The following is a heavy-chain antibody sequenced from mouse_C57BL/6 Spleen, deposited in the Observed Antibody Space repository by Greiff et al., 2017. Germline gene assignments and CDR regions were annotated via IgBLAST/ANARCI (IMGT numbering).Heavy chain of an antibody. CDR3: ARKGGSGYGYAMDD. CDR1: GFSLTSYG. V-gene: IGHV2-2*01. CDR2: IWRGGSP. J-gene: IGHJ4*01. Sequence: QVQLKESGPGLVQPSQSLSITCTVSGFSLTSYGVPWVRQSPGQGLEWLGVIWRGGSPDYNAAFISRLSISKDNSKSQVFFKMNSLQADDTAIYYWARKGGSGYGYAMDDWGQGTSVTVSS. D-gene: IGHD3-2*02.